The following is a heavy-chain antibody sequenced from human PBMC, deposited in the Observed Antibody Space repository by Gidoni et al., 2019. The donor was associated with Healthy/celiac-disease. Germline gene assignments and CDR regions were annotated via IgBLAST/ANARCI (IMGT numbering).Heavy chain of an antibody. Sequence: EVQLLESGGGLVQPGGSLRLSCAVSGFTFSSYAMSWVRQAAGKGLEWVSAISGSGGSTYYADSVKGRFTISRDNSKNTLYLQMNSLRAEDTAVYYCAKDGLWFGELFSYWGQGTLVTVSS. CDR1: GFTFSSYA. CDR3: AKDGLWFGELFSY. D-gene: IGHD3-10*01. CDR2: ISGSGGST. V-gene: IGHV3-23*01. J-gene: IGHJ4*02.